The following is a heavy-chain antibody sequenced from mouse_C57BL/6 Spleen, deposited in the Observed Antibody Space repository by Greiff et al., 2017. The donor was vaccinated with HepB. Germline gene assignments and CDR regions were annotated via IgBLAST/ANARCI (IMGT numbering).Heavy chain of an antibody. CDR2: ISDGGSYT. CDR1: GFTFSSYA. Sequence: VQLQESGGGLVKPGGSLKLSCAASGFTFSSYAMSWVRQTPEKRLEWVATISDGGSYTYYPDNVKGRFTISRDNAKNNLYLQMSHLKSEDTAMYYCARGGLAHWGQGTLVTVSA. J-gene: IGHJ3*01. V-gene: IGHV5-4*01. CDR3: ARGGLAH.